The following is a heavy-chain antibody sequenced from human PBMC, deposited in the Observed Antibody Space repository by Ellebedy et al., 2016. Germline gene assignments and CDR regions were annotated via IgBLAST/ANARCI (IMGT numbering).Heavy chain of an antibody. CDR3: AREPRSYGSGSLDAFDI. Sequence: GESLKISXAASGFTFGNYGIHWVRQAPGKGLEWVALIWYDGTNKYYGDSVKGRFTISRDSSKKKVYLQMNSLRPEDTALYYCAREPRSYGSGSLDAFDIWGQGTMVTVSS. V-gene: IGHV3-33*01. CDR2: IWYDGTNK. J-gene: IGHJ3*02. D-gene: IGHD3-10*01. CDR1: GFTFGNYG.